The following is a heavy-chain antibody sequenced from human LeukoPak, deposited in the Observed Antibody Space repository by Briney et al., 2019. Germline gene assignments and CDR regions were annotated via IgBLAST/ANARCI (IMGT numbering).Heavy chain of an antibody. CDR3: TTGIAAAGFDY. CDR1: GFTFSSYW. Sequence: QPGGSLRLSCAASGFTFSSYWMSWVRHAPGKGLEWVANINQDGSEKYYVDSVKGRFTISRDNAKNSLYLQMNSLRAEDTAVYYCTTGIAAAGFDYWGQGTLVTVSS. D-gene: IGHD6-13*01. J-gene: IGHJ4*02. CDR2: INQDGSEK. V-gene: IGHV3-7*01.